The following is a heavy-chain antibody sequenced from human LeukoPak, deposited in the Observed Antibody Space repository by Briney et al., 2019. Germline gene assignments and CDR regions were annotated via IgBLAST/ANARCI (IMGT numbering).Heavy chain of an antibody. Sequence: GGSLRLSCAASGFTFSSYEMNWVRQAPGKGLERVSYISSSGSTIYYADSVKGRFTISRDNAKNSLYLQMNSLRAEDTAAYYCARDPHYYDSSGYVTNYYGMDVWGQGTTVTVSS. D-gene: IGHD3-22*01. V-gene: IGHV3-48*03. CDR1: GFTFSSYE. CDR2: ISSSGSTI. J-gene: IGHJ6*02. CDR3: ARDPHYYDSSGYVTNYYGMDV.